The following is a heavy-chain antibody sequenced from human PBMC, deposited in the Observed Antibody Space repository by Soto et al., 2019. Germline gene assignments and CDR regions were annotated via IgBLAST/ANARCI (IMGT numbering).Heavy chain of an antibody. Sequence: PGGSLRLSCAASGYIFSSYGMHWVRQAPGKGLEWVAVIWYDGSNKYYADSVKGRFTISRDNSKNTLYLQMNSLRAEDTAVYYCASDYDSSGYSDYWGQGTLVTVSS. D-gene: IGHD3-22*01. J-gene: IGHJ4*02. V-gene: IGHV3-33*08. CDR3: ASDYDSSGYSDY. CDR1: GYIFSSYG. CDR2: IWYDGSNK.